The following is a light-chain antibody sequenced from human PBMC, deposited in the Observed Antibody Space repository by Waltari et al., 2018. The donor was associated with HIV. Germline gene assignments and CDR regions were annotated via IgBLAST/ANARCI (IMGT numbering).Light chain of an antibody. CDR2: GAS. CDR1: QTVSRS. CDR3: QDSYSSSLA. V-gene: IGKV1-39*01. Sequence: DIQMTQSPSSLSASVGDRVTITCRASQTVSRSLNWYQQKPGKAPNLLIYGASSLQSGVPSRFSGSGSGTDFIFIISSLQPEDFATYYCQDSYSSSLAFGQGTRVEIK. J-gene: IGKJ1*01.